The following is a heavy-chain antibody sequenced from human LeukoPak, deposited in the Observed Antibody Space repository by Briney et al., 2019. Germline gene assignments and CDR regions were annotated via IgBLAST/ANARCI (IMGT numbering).Heavy chain of an antibody. J-gene: IGHJ3*02. D-gene: IGHD3-22*01. CDR3: ARGTYYDSRGDYAFDI. Sequence: ASLKVSCKASGYTFTGYYMHWVRQAPGQALEWVGGINPNRGGTNYAQKFQGRVTMTRDTSISTDYMELSRLRSDDTAVYYCARGTYYDSRGDYAFDIWGQGTMVTVSS. CDR1: GYTFTGYY. CDR2: INPNRGGT. V-gene: IGHV1-2*02.